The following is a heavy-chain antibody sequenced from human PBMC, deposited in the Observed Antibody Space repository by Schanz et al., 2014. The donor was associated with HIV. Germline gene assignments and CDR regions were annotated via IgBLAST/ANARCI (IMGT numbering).Heavy chain of an antibody. D-gene: IGHD2-15*01. V-gene: IGHV3-23*04. CDR2: ISGTDGSR. CDR3: ALSRPSGYGGSWYFDL. CDR1: GFTFRSND. J-gene: IGHJ2*01. Sequence: EVQLVESGGGLVKPGGSLRLSCATSGFTFRSNDMSWVRQAPGKGLEWVSGISGTDGSRSYADSVKGRFTISRDNSRNTLSLEMNSLRVEDTAVYYCALSRPSGYGGSWYFDLWGRGTLVAVSS.